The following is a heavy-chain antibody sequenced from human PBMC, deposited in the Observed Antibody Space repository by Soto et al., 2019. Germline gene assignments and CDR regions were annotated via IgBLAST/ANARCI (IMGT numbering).Heavy chain of an antibody. V-gene: IGHV1-69*12. Sequence: QVQLVQSGAEVKKPGSSVKVSCKASGGTFSSYAISWVRQAPGQGLEWMGGIIPIFDTADYAQKVQGRVTITADESTSTAYMELSSLRSEDTSVYYCASPGITGTWVYYYGMDVWGQGPTVIVSS. CDR3: ASPGITGTWVYYYGMDV. D-gene: IGHD1-7*01. CDR2: IIPIFDTA. CDR1: GGTFSSYA. J-gene: IGHJ6*02.